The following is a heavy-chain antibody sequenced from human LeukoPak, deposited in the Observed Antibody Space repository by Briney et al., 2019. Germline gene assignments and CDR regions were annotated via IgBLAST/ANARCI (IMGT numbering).Heavy chain of an antibody. J-gene: IGHJ4*02. CDR1: GFTLSSHS. Sequence: GGSLRLSGAGSGFTLSSHSMNWVRQAPGKGLEWVSHISSSSTTIHYADSVKGRFTISRDNAKNSLYLQMHSLSPEDTAVYYCTRDSSDGRSYSEPDYWGQGTLVTVSS. CDR3: TRDSSDGRSYSEPDY. V-gene: IGHV3-48*04. CDR2: ISSSSTTI. D-gene: IGHD3-10*01.